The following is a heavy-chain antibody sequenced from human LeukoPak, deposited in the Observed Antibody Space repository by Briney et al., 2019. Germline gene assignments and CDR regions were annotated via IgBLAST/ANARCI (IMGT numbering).Heavy chain of an antibody. CDR3: AREGVGATSDY. CDR1: GFTFSSYE. Sequence: GGSLRLSCAASGFTFSSYEMNWVRQAPGKGLEWVSYISSSGSTIYYADPVKGRFTISRDNAKNQLYLQMNSLRAEDTAVYYCAREGVGATSDYWGQGTLVTVSS. V-gene: IGHV3-48*03. J-gene: IGHJ4*02. CDR2: ISSSGSTI. D-gene: IGHD1-26*01.